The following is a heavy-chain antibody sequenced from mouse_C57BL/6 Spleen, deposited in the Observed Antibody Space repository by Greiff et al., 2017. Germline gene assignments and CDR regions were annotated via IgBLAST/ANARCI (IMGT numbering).Heavy chain of an antibody. D-gene: IGHD3-2*02. Sequence: QVQLQQPGTELVKPGASVKLSCKASGYTFTSYWMHWVKQRPGQGLEWMGNINPSNGGTNYNEQFKSQATLTVDKPSSTAYMHLSSLTSEDSAVYYCASTAQATFDYWGQGTTLTVSS. V-gene: IGHV1-53*01. J-gene: IGHJ2*01. CDR3: ASTAQATFDY. CDR2: INPSNGGT. CDR1: GYTFTSYW.